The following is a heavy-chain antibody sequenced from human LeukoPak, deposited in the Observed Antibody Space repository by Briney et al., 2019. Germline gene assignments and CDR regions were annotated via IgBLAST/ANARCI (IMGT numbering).Heavy chain of an antibody. J-gene: IGHJ4*02. CDR1: GGSFSGYY. D-gene: IGHD6-13*01. V-gene: IGHV3-23*01. CDR2: ISASGGTT. Sequence: PSETLSLTCAVYGGSFSGYYWSWIREPPGKGLEWVSGISASGGTTYYADSVKGRFTISRDNSKNTLYLKMNSLRGEDTAVYYCAKDKAPGSWHTPSDYWGQGTLVTVSS. CDR3: AKDKAPGSWHTPSDY.